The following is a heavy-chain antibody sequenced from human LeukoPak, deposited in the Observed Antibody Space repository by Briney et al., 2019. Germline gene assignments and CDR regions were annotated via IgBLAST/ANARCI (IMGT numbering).Heavy chain of an antibody. J-gene: IGHJ3*01. CDR1: GFTFDDYG. V-gene: IGHV3-20*04. CDR3: PSLVVPAANDALDV. D-gene: IGHD2-2*01. CDR2: INWNGGST. Sequence: TGGSLRLSCAASGFTFDDYGMTWVRQAPGKGREWVSGINWNGGSTVYADSVKGRFTISRDNAKNSLYLQMNSVRAEDTDLYYYPSLVVPAANDALDVCGQETIVTVSS.